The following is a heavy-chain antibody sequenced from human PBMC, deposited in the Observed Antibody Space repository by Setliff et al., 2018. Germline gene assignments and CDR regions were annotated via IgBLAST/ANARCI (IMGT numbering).Heavy chain of an antibody. D-gene: IGHD2-21*01. CDR2: INGDGSVA. CDR3: TRDIVVFTDIDYYYSGMDV. J-gene: IGHJ6*02. CDR1: GFAFNTYW. Sequence: GGSLRLSCAASGFAFNTYWMHWVRQVPGKGLVWVARINGDGSVANYADAVKGRFTISRDNAKNTLSLQMNTLKAEDAAVYYCTRDIVVFTDIDYYYSGMDVWGQGTAVTVSS. V-gene: IGHV3-74*01.